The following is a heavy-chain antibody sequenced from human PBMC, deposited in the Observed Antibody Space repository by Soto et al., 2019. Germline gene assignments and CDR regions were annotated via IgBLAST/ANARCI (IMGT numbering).Heavy chain of an antibody. Sequence: SETLSLTCAVYGGSFSGYYWSWIRQPPGKGLEWIGEINHSGSTNYNPSLKSRVTISVDTSKNQFSLKLSSVTAADTAVYYCARGGLEYQLLYGGMDVWGQGTTVTVSS. J-gene: IGHJ6*02. CDR2: INHSGST. CDR1: GGSFSGYY. V-gene: IGHV4-34*01. CDR3: ARGGLEYQLLYGGMDV. D-gene: IGHD2-2*02.